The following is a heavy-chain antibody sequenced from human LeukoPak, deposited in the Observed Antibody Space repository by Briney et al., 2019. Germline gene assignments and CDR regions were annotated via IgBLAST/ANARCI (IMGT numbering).Heavy chain of an antibody. CDR2: ISAYNGNT. V-gene: IGHV1-18*01. Sequence: ASVKVSCKASGYTFTSYGISWVRQAPGQGLEWMGWISAYNGNTNYAQKLQGRVTMTTDTSTSTAYMELRSLRSDDTAVYYCARGSATYGPTKRMVYVFDIWGQGTMVTVSS. CDR3: ARGSATYGPTKRMVYVFDI. J-gene: IGHJ3*02. CDR1: GYTFTSYG. D-gene: IGHD2-8*01.